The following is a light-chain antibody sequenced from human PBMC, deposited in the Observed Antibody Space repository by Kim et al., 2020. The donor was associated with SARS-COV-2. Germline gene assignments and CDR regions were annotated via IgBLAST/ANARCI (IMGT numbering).Light chain of an antibody. CDR2: SAS. V-gene: IGKV1-27*01. CDR1: QAIANY. Sequence: ASVENRVTTTGRGSQAIANYLAWFQQKPGTDPKLLIYSASALQSGVPSRFSGSVSETEFTLTIGSLQTEDVATYYSQKYNNAPWTFGPGTKVDI. J-gene: IGKJ1*01. CDR3: QKYNNAPWT.